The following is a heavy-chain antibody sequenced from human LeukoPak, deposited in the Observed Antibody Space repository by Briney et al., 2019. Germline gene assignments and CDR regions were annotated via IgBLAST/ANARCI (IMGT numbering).Heavy chain of an antibody. CDR2: INPNSGGT. CDR1: GYTFTGYY. Sequence: GASVKVTCKASGYTFTGYYMHWVRQAPGQGIGWMGWINPNSGGTNYAQKFQGRVTMTRDTSISTAYMELSRLRSDDTAVYYCAREKPVCSSTSCYTSRGFDPWGQGTLVTVSS. CDR3: AREKPVCSSTSCYTSRGFDP. D-gene: IGHD2-2*02. V-gene: IGHV1-2*02. J-gene: IGHJ5*02.